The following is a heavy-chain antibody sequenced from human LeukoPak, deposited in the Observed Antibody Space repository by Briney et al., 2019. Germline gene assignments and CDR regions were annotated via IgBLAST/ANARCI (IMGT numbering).Heavy chain of an antibody. Sequence: ASVKVSCKTSGYPFTSYDISWVRQAPGQGLEWVGWISGDNNGNTNYAQKFQGRVTMTTDTSTSTAYMELRSLRSDDTAVYYCARTRIAVAGTPYYFDYWGQGTLVTVSS. D-gene: IGHD6-19*01. CDR3: ARTRIAVAGTPYYFDY. CDR2: ISGDNNGNT. J-gene: IGHJ4*02. CDR1: GYPFTSYD. V-gene: IGHV1-18*01.